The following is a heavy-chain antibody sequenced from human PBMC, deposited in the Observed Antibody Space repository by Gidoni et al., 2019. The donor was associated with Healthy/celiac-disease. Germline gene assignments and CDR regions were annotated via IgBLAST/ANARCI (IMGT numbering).Heavy chain of an antibody. CDR1: GFTFSRYS. CDR3: ARDQSRGLLWFGELDGDNWFDP. Sequence: EVQLVESGGGLVQPGGSLSLSCAASGFTFSRYSMNWVRQAPGKGREWVSYISRSSSTIYYADSVKGRFTISRDNAKNSLYLQMNSLRAEDTAVYYCARDQSRGLLWFGELDGDNWFDPWGQGTLVTVSS. CDR2: ISRSSSTI. V-gene: IGHV3-48*01. J-gene: IGHJ5*02. D-gene: IGHD3-10*01.